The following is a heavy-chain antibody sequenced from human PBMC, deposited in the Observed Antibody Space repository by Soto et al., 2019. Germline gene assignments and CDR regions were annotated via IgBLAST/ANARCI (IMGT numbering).Heavy chain of an antibody. J-gene: IGHJ4*02. CDR2: VNPDGSDT. Sequence: PGGSLRVSCAASGFSFGDSAMSWVRQPPGKGLEWLAAVNPDGSDTFYADSVKGRFTISRDNSQNTVNLQMKSLRVEDTAIYYCAKQLGYCSTGRCYFDYWGQGTQVTVSS. V-gene: IGHV3-23*01. D-gene: IGHD2-2*01. CDR3: AKQLGYCSTGRCYFDY. CDR1: GFSFGDSA.